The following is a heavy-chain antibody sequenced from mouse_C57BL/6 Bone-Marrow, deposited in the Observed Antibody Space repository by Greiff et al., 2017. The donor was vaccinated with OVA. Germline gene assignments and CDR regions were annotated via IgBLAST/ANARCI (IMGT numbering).Heavy chain of an antibody. CDR1: GYSITSGYY. V-gene: IGHV3-6*01. D-gene: IGHD1-1*02. CDR3: ARDRGGRFAY. Sequence: EVKLQESGPGLVKPSQSLSLTCSVTGYSITSGYYWNWIRQFPGNKLEWMGYISYDGSNNYNPSLKNRISITRDTSKNQFFLKLNSVTTEDTATYYCARDRGGRFAYWGQGTLVTVSA. J-gene: IGHJ3*01. CDR2: ISYDGSN.